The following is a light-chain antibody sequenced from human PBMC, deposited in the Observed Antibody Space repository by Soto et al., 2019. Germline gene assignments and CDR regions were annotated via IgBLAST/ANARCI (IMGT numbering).Light chain of an antibody. CDR2: EVS. CDR3: SSYAGSNKVV. V-gene: IGLV2-8*01. J-gene: IGLJ2*01. Sequence: QSALTQPPSASGSPGQSVTISCTGTSSDVGGYNYVSWYQQHPGKAPKLMIYEVSKRPSGVPDRFSGSKSGNTAFLTVSGLQAEDEADYYCSSYAGSNKVVFGGGTKVTVL. CDR1: SSDVGGYNY.